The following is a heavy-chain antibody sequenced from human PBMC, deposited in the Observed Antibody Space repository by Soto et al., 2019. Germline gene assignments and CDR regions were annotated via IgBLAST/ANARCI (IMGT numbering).Heavy chain of an antibody. CDR3: ARDGYGKHYHPKY. Sequence: ASVKVSCKASGGTFSSYTISWVRQAPGQGLEWMGRIIPILGIANYAQKFQGRVTITADKSTSTAYMELSSLRSEDTAVYYCARDGYGKHYHPKYWGQGTLVTVSS. J-gene: IGHJ4*02. CDR2: IIPILGIA. V-gene: IGHV1-69*04. CDR1: GGTFSSYT. D-gene: IGHD3-3*02.